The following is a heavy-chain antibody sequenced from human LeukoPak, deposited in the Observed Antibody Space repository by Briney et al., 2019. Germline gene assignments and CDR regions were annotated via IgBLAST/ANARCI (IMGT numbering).Heavy chain of an antibody. Sequence: ASVKVSCKASGYTFTSYGISWVRQAPGQGLEWMGWISAYNGNTNYAQKPQGRVTMTTDTSTSTAYMELRSLRSDGTAVYYCARDSLYTYYYDSSGYLNGDYWSQGTLVTVSS. V-gene: IGHV1-18*01. D-gene: IGHD3-22*01. CDR2: ISAYNGNT. CDR3: ARDSLYTYYYDSSGYLNGDY. J-gene: IGHJ4*02. CDR1: GYTFTSYG.